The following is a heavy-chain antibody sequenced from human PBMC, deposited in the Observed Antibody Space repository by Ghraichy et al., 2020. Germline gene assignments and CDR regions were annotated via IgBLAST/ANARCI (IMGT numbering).Heavy chain of an antibody. J-gene: IGHJ4*02. D-gene: IGHD5-24*01. CDR3: ARGEGRWLTHRGYFDY. Sequence: ESLNISCAVSGGSISSSNWWSWVRQPPGKGLEWIGEIYHSGSTNYNPSLKSRVTISVDKSKNQFSLKLSSVTAADTAVYYCARGEGRWLTHRGYFDYWGQGTLVTVSS. V-gene: IGHV4-4*02. CDR1: GGSISSSNW. CDR2: IYHSGST.